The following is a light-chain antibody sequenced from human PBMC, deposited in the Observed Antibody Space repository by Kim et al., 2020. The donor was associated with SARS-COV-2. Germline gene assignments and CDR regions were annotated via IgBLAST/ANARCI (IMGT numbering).Light chain of an antibody. Sequence: VSPGQTARITCSGDVLAKKYARWFQQKPGQAPVLVIYKDSERPSGIPERFSGSSSGTTVTLTISGAQVEDEAEYYCYSAADNNLRVFGGGTQLTVL. CDR2: KDS. J-gene: IGLJ3*02. V-gene: IGLV3-27*01. CDR3: YSAADNNLRV. CDR1: VLAKKY.